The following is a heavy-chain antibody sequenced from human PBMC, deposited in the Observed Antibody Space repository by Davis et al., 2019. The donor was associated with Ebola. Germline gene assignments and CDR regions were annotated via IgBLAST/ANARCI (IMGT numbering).Heavy chain of an antibody. CDR2: MSLDGTNR. J-gene: IGHJ3*02. CDR3: AREGFSSGRAGTFDI. Sequence: GESLKIPCAASGFTVSNSILHWVRQAPGRGLEWMALMSLDGTNRHYADSVQGRFTISRDNSKNTLYLQMDSLRPDDTAVYFCAREGFSSGRAGTFDIWGLGTMVAVSS. CDR1: GFTVSNSI. V-gene: IGHV3-30*04. D-gene: IGHD6-19*01.